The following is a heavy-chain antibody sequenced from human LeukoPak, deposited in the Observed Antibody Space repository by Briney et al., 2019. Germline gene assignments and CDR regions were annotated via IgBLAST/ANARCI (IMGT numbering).Heavy chain of an antibody. CDR3: RGPIDLWLYYGMDV. CDR2: VRSKNYRGTA. D-gene: IGHD5-18*01. J-gene: IGHJ6*02. V-gene: IGHV3-49*04. Sequence: GRSLRLSCIASGFSFADHAMSWVRQAPGKGLEWVAFVRSKNYRGTAEYAASVRGRFTISRDDSMSIAYLQMNSLETEDTAVYCARGPIDLWLYYGMDVWGQGTTAIVSS. CDR1: GFSFADHA.